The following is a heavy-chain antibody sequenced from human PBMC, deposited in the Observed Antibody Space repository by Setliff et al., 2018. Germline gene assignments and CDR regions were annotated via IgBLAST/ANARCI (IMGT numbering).Heavy chain of an antibody. CDR2: SNHGGST. CDR1: GESFSNNY. D-gene: IGHD3-10*01. Sequence: PSETLSLTCSVYGESFSNNYWSWIRQLPGKGLEWMGESNHGGSTSYNPSLKSRLTMSVDTSKNQFSLKLTSVTAADTAVYYCARLSWDGLRYYGLDVWGQGATVTVSS. J-gene: IGHJ6*02. CDR3: ARLSWDGLRYYGLDV. V-gene: IGHV4-34*01.